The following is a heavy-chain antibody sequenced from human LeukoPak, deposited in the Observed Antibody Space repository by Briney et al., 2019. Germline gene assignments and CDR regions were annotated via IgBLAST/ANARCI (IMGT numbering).Heavy chain of an antibody. J-gene: IGHJ3*02. CDR1: GGSINSGTYY. CDR2: IYASGST. Sequence: SQTLSLTCTVSGGSINSGTYYWSWIRQPAGKGLEWIGRIYASGSTNYNPPLKSRVTMSVDTSKNQFSPKLSSVTAADTAVYYCARIWDDAFDIWGQGTMVTVSS. CDR3: ARIWDDAFDI. V-gene: IGHV4-61*02. D-gene: IGHD1-26*01.